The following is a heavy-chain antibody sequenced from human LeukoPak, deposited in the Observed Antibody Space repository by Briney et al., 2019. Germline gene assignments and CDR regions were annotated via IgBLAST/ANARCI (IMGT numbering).Heavy chain of an antibody. D-gene: IGHD6-6*01. Sequence: GVSLRLSCAASGFTFSSYWMHWVRQAPGEGLVWVSRVNRDGGNTIYADSVKGRFTISGDNAKNTLYLQMNSLRAEDTAVYYCARDRAGRGSSSAYWGQGALVT. CDR1: GFTFSSYW. J-gene: IGHJ4*02. CDR3: ARDRAGRGSSSAY. CDR2: VNRDGGNT. V-gene: IGHV3-74*01.